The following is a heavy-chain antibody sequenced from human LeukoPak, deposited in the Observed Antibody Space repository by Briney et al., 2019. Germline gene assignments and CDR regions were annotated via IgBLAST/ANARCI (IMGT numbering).Heavy chain of an antibody. J-gene: IGHJ4*02. D-gene: IGHD1-14*01. CDR1: GFTLNNAW. V-gene: IGHV3-15*01. CDR2: IKGGIGTI. Sequence: GGSLRLSCAASGFTLNNAWMSWVRQAPGKGLEWVGRIKGGIGTIDYAAPVQGRFTISKDDSTNTLYLQMNSLKTEDTAVYYCTSDVAAHNPYALDHWGQGILVTVSS. CDR3: TSDVAAHNPYALDH.